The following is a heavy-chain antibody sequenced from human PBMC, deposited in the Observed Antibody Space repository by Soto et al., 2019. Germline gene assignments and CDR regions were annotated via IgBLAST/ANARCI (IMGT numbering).Heavy chain of an antibody. V-gene: IGHV1-46*01. CDR1: GYTFTSYY. CDR3: ARDDTHYYGSGSYPLDY. D-gene: IGHD3-10*01. J-gene: IGHJ4*02. Sequence: GASVKVSCKASGYTFTSYYMHWLRQAPGQGLEWMGIINPSGGSTSYAQKFQGRVTMTRDTSTSTVYMELSSLRSEDTAVYYCARDDTHYYGSGSYPLDYWGQGALVTVSS. CDR2: INPSGGST.